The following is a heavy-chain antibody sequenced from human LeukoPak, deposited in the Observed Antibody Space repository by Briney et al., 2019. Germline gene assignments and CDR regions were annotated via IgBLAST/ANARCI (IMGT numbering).Heavy chain of an antibody. CDR2: ISSSSSYI. V-gene: IGHV3-21*01. D-gene: IGHD6-6*01. CDR3: ARSCIAARPYYYYMDV. J-gene: IGHJ6*03. Sequence: PGGSLRLSCAASGFTFSSYSMNGVRQAPGKGLERVSSISSSSSYIYYADSVKGRFTISRDNAKNSLYLQMNSLRAEDTAVYYCARSCIAARPYYYYMDVWGKGTTVTVSS. CDR1: GFTFSSYS.